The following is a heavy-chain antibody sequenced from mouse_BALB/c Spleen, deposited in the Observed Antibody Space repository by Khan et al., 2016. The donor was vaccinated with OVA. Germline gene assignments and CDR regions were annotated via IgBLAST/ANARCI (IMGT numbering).Heavy chain of an antibody. CDR2: IFPGDGSA. V-gene: IGHV1-85*01. D-gene: IGHD1-1*02. J-gene: IGHJ1*01. CDR3: ARQYYGGAPSWYFEV. CDR1: GYTFTNYD. Sequence: QVRLQQSGAELVKPGASGKLSCKASGYTFTNYDSNWVRLRPEQGLEWIGWIFPGDGSAQYNEKFKGKATPTTDKSSSTAYMQLRRLTSEDSAVLFCARQYYGGAPSWYFEVWGEETAVTVSS.